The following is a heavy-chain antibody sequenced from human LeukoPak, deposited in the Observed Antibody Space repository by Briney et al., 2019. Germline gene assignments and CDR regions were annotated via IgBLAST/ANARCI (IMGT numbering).Heavy chain of an antibody. J-gene: IGHJ4*02. CDR2: INGDGRYI. CDR1: GFTSSTYT. CDR3: VRVWGHSGYDYFPFDY. Sequence: GGSLRLSCAASGFTSSTYTMNWVRQAPGKGLEWVSSINGDGRYIYYADSMKGRFTISRDNAKSSLYPQMNSLRAEDTAMYYCVRVWGHSGYDYFPFDYWGQGTLVTVSS. V-gene: IGHV3-21*01. D-gene: IGHD5-12*01.